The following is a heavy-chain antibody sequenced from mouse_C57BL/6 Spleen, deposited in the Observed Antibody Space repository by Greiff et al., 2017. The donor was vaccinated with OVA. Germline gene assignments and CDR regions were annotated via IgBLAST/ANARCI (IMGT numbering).Heavy chain of an antibody. CDR3: TRLVYDGYPD. Sequence: QVQLKQSGAELVRPGASVTLSCKASGYTFTDYEMHWVKQTPVHGLEWIGAIDPETGGTAYNQKFKGKAILTADKSSSTAYMELRSLTSEDSAVYYCTRLVYDGYPDWGQGTTLTVSS. V-gene: IGHV1-15*01. CDR2: IDPETGGT. D-gene: IGHD2-3*01. J-gene: IGHJ2*01. CDR1: GYTFTDYE.